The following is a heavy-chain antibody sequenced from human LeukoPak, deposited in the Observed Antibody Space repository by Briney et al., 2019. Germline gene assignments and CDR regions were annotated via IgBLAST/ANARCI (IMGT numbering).Heavy chain of an antibody. Sequence: SETLSLTCTVSGGSISSYCWSWIRQPPGKGLEWIGYIYYSGSTNYNPSLKSRVTISVDTSKNQFSLKLSSVTAADTAVYYCASYLYSSGWRTNAFDIWGQGTMVTVSS. V-gene: IGHV4-59*01. CDR3: ASYLYSSGWRTNAFDI. J-gene: IGHJ3*02. CDR2: IYYSGST. D-gene: IGHD6-19*01. CDR1: GGSISSYC.